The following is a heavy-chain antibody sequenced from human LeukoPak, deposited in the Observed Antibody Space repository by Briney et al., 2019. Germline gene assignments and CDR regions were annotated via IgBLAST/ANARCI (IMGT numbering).Heavy chain of an antibody. CDR1: GGSISNYY. CDR2: IYYSGTT. D-gene: IGHD6-13*01. V-gene: IGHV4-59*01. J-gene: IGHJ4*02. CDR3: ARGVYIAAAQYGY. Sequence: SETLSLTCTVSGGSISNYYWSWIRQPPGRGLEGIGYIYYSGTTNYNPSLKSRVTISVDTSKNQFSLKLNSETAADTAVYYCARGVYIAAAQYGYWGQGTLVTVSS.